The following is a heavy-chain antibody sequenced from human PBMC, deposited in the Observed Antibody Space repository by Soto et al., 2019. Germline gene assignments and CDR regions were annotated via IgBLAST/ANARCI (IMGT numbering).Heavy chain of an antibody. V-gene: IGHV3-23*01. Sequence: EVQLLESGGGLVQPGGSLRLSCAASGFTFSSYAMSWVRQAPGKGLEWVSAISGSGGSTYYADSVKGRFTISRDNSKNTLYLQMNSLRAEDTAVYYCAKDPGYCSGGSCYQSSYFDYWGQGTLVTVSS. J-gene: IGHJ4*02. CDR1: GFTFSSYA. D-gene: IGHD2-15*01. CDR2: ISGSGGST. CDR3: AKDPGYCSGGSCYQSSYFDY.